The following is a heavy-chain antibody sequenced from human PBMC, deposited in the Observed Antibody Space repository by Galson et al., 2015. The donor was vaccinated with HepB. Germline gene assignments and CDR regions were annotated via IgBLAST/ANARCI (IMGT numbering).Heavy chain of an antibody. V-gene: IGHV3-66*02. D-gene: IGHD6-19*01. CDR3: ARDNFPSTLLHSSGWYYYYYGMDV. CDR1: GFTVSSNY. CDR2: IYSGGST. J-gene: IGHJ6*02. Sequence: SLRLSCAASGFTVSSNYMSWVRQAPGKGLEWVSVIYSGGSTYYADSVKGRFTISRDNSKNTLYLQMNSLRAEDTAVYYCARDNFPSTLLHSSGWYYYYYGMDVWGQGTTVTVSS.